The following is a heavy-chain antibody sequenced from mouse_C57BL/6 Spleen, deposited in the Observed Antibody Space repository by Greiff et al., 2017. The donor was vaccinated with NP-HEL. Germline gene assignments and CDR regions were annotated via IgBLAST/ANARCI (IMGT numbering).Heavy chain of an antibody. CDR2: IYPGDGDT. CDR3: ASSYYSNYGGAMDY. Sequence: VQLVESGPELVKPGASVKISCKASGYAFSSSWMNWVKQRPGKGLEWIGRIYPGDGDTNYNGKFKGKATLTADKSSSTAYMQLSSLTSEDSAVYFCASSYYSNYGGAMDYWGQGTSVTVSS. J-gene: IGHJ4*01. D-gene: IGHD2-5*01. CDR1: GYAFSSSW. V-gene: IGHV1-82*01.